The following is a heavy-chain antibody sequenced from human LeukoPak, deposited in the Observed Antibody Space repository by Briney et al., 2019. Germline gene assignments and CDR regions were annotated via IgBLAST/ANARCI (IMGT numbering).Heavy chain of an antibody. CDR1: GYTFTSYD. CDR3: ARVEKGYSNNWYDYYSYMDV. Sequence: ASVKVSCKASGYTFTSYDINWVRQATAQGREWMGWVNPNSGKTGYAQDFQGRVTITRNTSISTAYMELSSLRSEDTAVYYCARVEKGYSNNWYDYYSYMDVWGKGTTVTVSS. CDR2: VNPNSGKT. V-gene: IGHV1-8*03. J-gene: IGHJ6*03. D-gene: IGHD6-13*01.